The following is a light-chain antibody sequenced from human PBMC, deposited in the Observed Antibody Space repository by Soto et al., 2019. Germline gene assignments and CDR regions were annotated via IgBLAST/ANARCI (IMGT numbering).Light chain of an antibody. CDR1: SSNIGSHT. CDR3: AAWDDSLNGDV. Sequence: QSVLTQPPSASGTPGQRVTISCSGSSSNIGSHTVNWYQHLPGTAPKLLIYTNNQRPSGVPDRFSGSKSGTSASLAISGLQSEDEADFYCAAWDDSLNGDVFGTGTKLTVL. CDR2: TNN. J-gene: IGLJ1*01. V-gene: IGLV1-44*01.